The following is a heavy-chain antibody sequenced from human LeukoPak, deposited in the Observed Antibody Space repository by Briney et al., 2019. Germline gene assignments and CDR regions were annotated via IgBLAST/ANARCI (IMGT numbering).Heavy chain of an antibody. Sequence: GGSLRLSCAASGFTFSSYSMNWVRQAPGKGLEWGSSISSSSSYIYYADSVKGRFTISRDNAKNSLYLQMNSLKTEDTAVYYCTTGPLYDRSFVGLWGFGMDVWGQGTTVTVSS. CDR2: ISSSSSYI. J-gene: IGHJ6*02. D-gene: IGHD3-9*01. V-gene: IGHV3-21*03. CDR3: TTGPLYDRSFVGLWGFGMDV. CDR1: GFTFSSYS.